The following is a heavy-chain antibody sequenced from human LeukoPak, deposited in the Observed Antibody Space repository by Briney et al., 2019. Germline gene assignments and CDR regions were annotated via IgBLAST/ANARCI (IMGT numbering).Heavy chain of an antibody. CDR1: GGSISTYY. CDR2: IYYSGST. D-gene: IGHD4-23*01. CDR3: ARASYGGNSGSALYYYYGMDV. Sequence: SETLSLTCTVSGGSISTYYWSWIRQPPGKGLEWIGCIYYSGSTNYNPSLKSRVTISVDTSKNQFSLKLSSVTAADTAVYYCARASYGGNSGSALYYYYGMDVWGQGTTVTVSS. J-gene: IGHJ6*02. V-gene: IGHV4-59*01.